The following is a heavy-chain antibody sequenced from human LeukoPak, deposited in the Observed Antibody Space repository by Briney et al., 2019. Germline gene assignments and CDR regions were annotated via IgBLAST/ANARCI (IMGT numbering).Heavy chain of an antibody. CDR2: ISGSGGST. Sequence: PAGSLRLSCAASGFTLRNYAMSWVRQAPGKGLEWVSTISGSGGSTYYADSVKGRFTISRDNSKNTLYLQMNSLRAEDTAVYYCAKGGERVSYFDYWGQGTLVTVSS. CDR3: AKGGERVSYFDY. V-gene: IGHV3-23*01. CDR1: GFTLRNYA. J-gene: IGHJ4*02. D-gene: IGHD3-16*01.